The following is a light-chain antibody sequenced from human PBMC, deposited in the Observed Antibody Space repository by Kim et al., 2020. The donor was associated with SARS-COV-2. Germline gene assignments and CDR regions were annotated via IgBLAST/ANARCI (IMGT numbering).Light chain of an antibody. CDR2: GAS. CDR1: QSVSSN. J-gene: IGKJ1*01. Sequence: SVPPGERATLSCRASQSVSSNLAWYQQKPGQAPRLLIHGASTRATGIPARFSGSGSGTEFTLTISSLQSEDFAVYYCQQYNNWRTFGQGTKVDIK. V-gene: IGKV3-15*01. CDR3: QQYNNWRT.